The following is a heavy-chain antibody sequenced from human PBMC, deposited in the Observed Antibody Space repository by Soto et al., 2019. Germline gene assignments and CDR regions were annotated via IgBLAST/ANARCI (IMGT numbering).Heavy chain of an antibody. V-gene: IGHV3-23*01. D-gene: IGHD3-22*01. Sequence: EVQLLESGGGLVQPGGSLRLSCAASGFTFSSYAMSWVRQAPGKGLEWVSAISGSGGSTYYADSVKGRFTISRDNSKNTLYLLMNSLRAEDTAVYYCAKHVYYYYSSGYFGDINAFDIWGQGTMVTVSS. CDR1: GFTFSSYA. CDR2: ISGSGGST. CDR3: AKHVYYYYSSGYFGDINAFDI. J-gene: IGHJ3*02.